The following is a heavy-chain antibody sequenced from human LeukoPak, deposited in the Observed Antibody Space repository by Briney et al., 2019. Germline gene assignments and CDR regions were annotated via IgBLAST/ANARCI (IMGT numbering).Heavy chain of an antibody. CDR1: GFTFSSYA. Sequence: HPGGSLRLSCAASGFTFSSYAMSWVRQARGKGLEWVSAISGSGGSTYYADSVKGRFTISRDNSENTLYLQMNSLRAEDTAVYYCATTLYCSSTSCYKDYYYYMDIWGKGTTVTVSS. CDR2: ISGSGGST. J-gene: IGHJ6*03. CDR3: ATTLYCSSTSCYKDYYYYMDI. V-gene: IGHV3-23*01. D-gene: IGHD2-2*02.